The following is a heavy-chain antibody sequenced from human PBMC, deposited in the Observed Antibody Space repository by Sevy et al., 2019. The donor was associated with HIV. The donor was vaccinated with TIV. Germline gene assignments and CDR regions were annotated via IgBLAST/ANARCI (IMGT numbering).Heavy chain of an antibody. J-gene: IGHJ4*02. CDR1: GFTFSSFW. D-gene: IGHD6-19*01. Sequence: GGSLRLSCAASGFTFSSFWMTWVRQAPGKGLEWVANIKQDGSGKYYVDSVKGRFSISRDNAKNSLYLQMNSLRDEDTAVYYCARDRSRSGWYVESLWGPGTLVTVSS. CDR2: IKQDGSGK. V-gene: IGHV3-7*01. CDR3: ARDRSRSGWYVESL.